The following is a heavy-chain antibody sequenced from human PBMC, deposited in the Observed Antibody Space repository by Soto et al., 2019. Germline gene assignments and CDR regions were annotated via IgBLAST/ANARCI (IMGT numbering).Heavy chain of an antibody. J-gene: IGHJ4*02. CDR2: ISYDGSNK. Sequence: GGSLRLSCAASGFTFSSYGMHWVRQAPGKGLEWVAVISYDGSNKYYADSVKGRFTISRDNSKKTLYLQMNSLRAEDTAVYYCAKGLRNTVTKGGNFDYCGQGTLLTVSS. CDR1: GFTFSSYG. D-gene: IGHD4-17*01. V-gene: IGHV3-30*18. CDR3: AKGLRNTVTKGGNFDY.